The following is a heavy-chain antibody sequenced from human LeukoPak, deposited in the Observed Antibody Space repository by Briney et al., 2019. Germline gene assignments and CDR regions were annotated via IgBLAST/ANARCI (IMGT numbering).Heavy chain of an antibody. D-gene: IGHD3-22*01. V-gene: IGHV3-48*02. Sequence: PGGSLRLSCAASRFTFSRSSMSWVRQAPGKGLEWVSYISSSSSTIYYADSVKGRFTISRDNAKTSLYLQMNSLRDEDTVVYYCARVGGYYDSSGYYYFLFDYWGQGSLVTVSS. CDR3: ARVGGYYDSSGYYYFLFDY. J-gene: IGHJ4*02. CDR2: ISSSSSTI. CDR1: RFTFSRSS.